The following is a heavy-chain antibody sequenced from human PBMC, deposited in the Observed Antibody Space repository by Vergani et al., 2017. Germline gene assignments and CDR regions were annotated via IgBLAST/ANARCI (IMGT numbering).Heavy chain of an antibody. J-gene: IGHJ1*01. V-gene: IGHV3-30*02. CDR2: IRYDGTKR. CDR1: GFTFSRYG. CDR3: TKAGQYDSDNFHDS. Sequence: VQLVESGGGLVKPGGSLRLSCAASGFTFSRYGMHWVRQAPGKGLEWVAFIRYDGTKRFYGDSVKGRFTISRDNSQTTVFLQMNSLRADDSAVYYCTKAGQYDSDNFHDSWGQGALVTVAS. D-gene: IGHD3-22*01.